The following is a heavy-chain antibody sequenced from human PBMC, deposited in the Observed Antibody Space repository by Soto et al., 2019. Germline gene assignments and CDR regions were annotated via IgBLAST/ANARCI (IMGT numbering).Heavy chain of an antibody. J-gene: IGHJ3*02. D-gene: IGHD2-15*01. CDR2: INPSGGST. Sequence: ASVKVSCKASGYTFTSYYMHWGRQAPGQRLERMGIINPSGGSTSYAQKFQGRVTMTRDTSTSTVYMELSSLKSEDTAVYYCAREIGYCSGGSCYGGFDIWGQGTMVTVSS. V-gene: IGHV1-46*01. CDR3: AREIGYCSGGSCYGGFDI. CDR1: GYTFTSYY.